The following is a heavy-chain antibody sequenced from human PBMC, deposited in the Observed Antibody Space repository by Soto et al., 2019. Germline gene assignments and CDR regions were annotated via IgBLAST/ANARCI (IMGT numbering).Heavy chain of an antibody. Sequence: PSETLSLTCAVYGGSFSGYYWSWIRQPPGKGLEWIGEINHSGSTNYNPSLKSRVTISVDTSKNQFSLKLSSVTAADTAVYYCARGPGWFGEPIPGHFDYWGQGTLVTVSS. CDR2: INHSGST. V-gene: IGHV4-34*01. D-gene: IGHD3-10*01. CDR3: ARGPGWFGEPIPGHFDY. J-gene: IGHJ4*02. CDR1: GGSFSGYY.